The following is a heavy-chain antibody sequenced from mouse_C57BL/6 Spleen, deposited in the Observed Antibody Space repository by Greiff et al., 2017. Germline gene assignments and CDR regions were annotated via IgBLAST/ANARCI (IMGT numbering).Heavy chain of an antibody. J-gene: IGHJ4*01. V-gene: IGHV3-6*01. CDR3: ARDTTTVVDY. CDR1: GYSITSGYY. Sequence: EVHLVESGPGLVKPSQSLSLTCSVTGYSITSGYYWNWIRQFPGNKLEWMGYISYDGSNNYNPSLKNRISITRDTSKNQFFLKLNSVTTEDTATYYCARDTTTVVDYWGQGTSVTVSS. CDR2: ISYDGSN. D-gene: IGHD1-1*01.